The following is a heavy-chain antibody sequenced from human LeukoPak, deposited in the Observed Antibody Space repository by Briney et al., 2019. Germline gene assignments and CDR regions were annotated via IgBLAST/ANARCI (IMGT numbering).Heavy chain of an antibody. Sequence: GGSLRLSCAASGFTFSTYGMSWVRQAPGKGLEWVTAISGSGTSTYYADSVRGRFTVSRDNSKNTVYMQMNSLRAEDTAVYYCARVPAVADAIYWFDPWGQGTLVTVSS. CDR3: ARVPAVADAIYWFDP. J-gene: IGHJ5*02. CDR1: GFTFSTYG. CDR2: ISGSGTST. D-gene: IGHD6-19*01. V-gene: IGHV3-23*01.